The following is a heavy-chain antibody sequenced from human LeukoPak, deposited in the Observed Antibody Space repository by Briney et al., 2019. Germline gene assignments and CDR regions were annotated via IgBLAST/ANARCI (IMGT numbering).Heavy chain of an antibody. V-gene: IGHV4-59*01. Sequence: PSETLSLTCTVSGGSISSYYWSWIRQPPGKGLEWVGYIYYSGSTNYKPSLKSRGTISVDTSKNQFSLKLSSVPAADTAVYYCARTIVVAGYSSSWYRARGPYFDSWGQGTLVTVSS. CDR1: GGSISSYY. J-gene: IGHJ4*02. CDR2: IYYSGST. D-gene: IGHD6-13*01. CDR3: ARTIVVAGYSSSWYRARGPYFDS.